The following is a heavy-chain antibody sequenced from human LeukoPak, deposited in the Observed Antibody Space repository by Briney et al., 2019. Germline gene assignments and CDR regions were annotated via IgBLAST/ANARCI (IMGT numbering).Heavy chain of an antibody. CDR1: DDSFSTHY. CDR2: IYTRGST. Sequence: PSETLSLTCTVSDDSFSTHYWTWIRQPAGKGLEWIGRIYTRGSTNYNPSLKSRVPMSVDTSKNQFSLKLSSVTAADTAVYYCARGRDCSADICSGGDAFDIWGQGTMVSVSS. J-gene: IGHJ3*02. V-gene: IGHV4-4*07. D-gene: IGHD2-15*01. CDR3: ARGRDCSADICSGGDAFDI.